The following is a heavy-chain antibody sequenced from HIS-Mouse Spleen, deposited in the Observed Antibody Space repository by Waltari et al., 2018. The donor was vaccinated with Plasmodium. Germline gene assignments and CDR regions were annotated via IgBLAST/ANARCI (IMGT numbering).Heavy chain of an antibody. CDR2: ISGSGGSK. Sequence: EVPLLESGGGLVQPGGSLRLSCAASGFTFSSYAMSWVRQAPGKGLEWVSAISGSGGSKYYADSVKGRFTISRDNSKNTLYLQMNSLRAEDTDVYYCAKGKLGYYFDYWGQGTLVTVSS. D-gene: IGHD7-27*01. J-gene: IGHJ4*02. V-gene: IGHV3-23*01. CDR3: AKGKLGYYFDY. CDR1: GFTFSSYA.